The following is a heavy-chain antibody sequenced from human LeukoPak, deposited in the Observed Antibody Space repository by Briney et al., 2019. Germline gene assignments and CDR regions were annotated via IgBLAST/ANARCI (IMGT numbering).Heavy chain of an antibody. V-gene: IGHV1-2*02. J-gene: IGHJ4*02. Sequence: ASVKVSCKASGYTFTSYDINWVRQATGQGLEWMGWINPNSGGTNYAQKFQGRVTMTRDTSISTAYMELSRLRSDDTAVYYCASAGPTMVRGPFDYWGQGTLVTVSS. D-gene: IGHD3-10*01. CDR1: GYTFTSYD. CDR3: ASAGPTMVRGPFDY. CDR2: INPNSGGT.